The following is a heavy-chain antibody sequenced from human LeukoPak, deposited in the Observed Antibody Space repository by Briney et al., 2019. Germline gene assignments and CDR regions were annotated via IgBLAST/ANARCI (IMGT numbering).Heavy chain of an antibody. D-gene: IGHD2-15*01. CDR2: IYYSGST. CDR1: GFTFSSYSMN. Sequence: GSLRLSCAASGFTFSSYSMNWVRQAPGKGLEWIGSIYYSGSTYYNPSLKSRVTISVDTSKNQFSLKLSSVTAADTAVYYCARYRSPWYFDLWGRGTLVTVSS. CDR3: ARYRSPWYFDL. J-gene: IGHJ2*01. V-gene: IGHV4-59*05.